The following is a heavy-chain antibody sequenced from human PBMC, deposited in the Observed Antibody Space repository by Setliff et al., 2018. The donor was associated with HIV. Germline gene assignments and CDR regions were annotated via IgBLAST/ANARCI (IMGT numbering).Heavy chain of an antibody. CDR1: GGSVSSVNYY. J-gene: IGHJ4*02. CDR2: IYSSGST. CDR3: ARDPPGYGDSNDY. D-gene: IGHD4-17*01. V-gene: IGHV4-61*01. Sequence: SETLSLTCSVSGGSVSSVNYYWSWIRQPPGKGLEWIGRIYSSGSTNYNPSLESRVTMSIDTSKNQFSLKLRSVTAADTAVYYCARDPPGYGDSNDYWGQGTLVTVSS.